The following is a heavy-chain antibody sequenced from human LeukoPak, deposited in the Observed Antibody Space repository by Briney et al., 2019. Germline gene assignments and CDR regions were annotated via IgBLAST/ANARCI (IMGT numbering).Heavy chain of an antibody. CDR1: GFTFSSYS. Sequence: PGGSLRLSCAASGFTFSSYSMNWVRQAPGKGLEWVSYISSSSSTIYYADSVKGRFTISRDNAKNSLYLQMNSLRAEDTAVYYCARDRWFGELFYGMDVWGQGTTVTVSS. V-gene: IGHV3-48*04. CDR2: ISSSSSTI. CDR3: ARDRWFGELFYGMDV. D-gene: IGHD3-10*01. J-gene: IGHJ6*02.